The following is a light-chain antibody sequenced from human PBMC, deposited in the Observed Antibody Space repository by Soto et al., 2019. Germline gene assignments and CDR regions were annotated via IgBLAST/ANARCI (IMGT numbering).Light chain of an antibody. V-gene: IGLV1-40*01. CDR3: QSYDSSLSGDYV. Sequence: QSVLTQPASVSGSPGQSITISCTGTSSDVGGCYYVSWYQQHPGTAPKLLIYGISNRPSGVPDRFSGSKSGTSASLAITGLQAEDEADYYCQSYDSSLSGDYVFGTGTKVTVL. J-gene: IGLJ1*01. CDR1: SSDVGGCYY. CDR2: GIS.